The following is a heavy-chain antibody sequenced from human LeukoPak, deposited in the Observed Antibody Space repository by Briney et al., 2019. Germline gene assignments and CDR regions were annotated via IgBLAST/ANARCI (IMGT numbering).Heavy chain of an antibody. CDR3: AKVGAYYGMDV. V-gene: IGHV3-53*01. CDR2: IYSGGTT. Sequence: PGGSLRLSCAASGFTFSSNYMSWVRQAPGKGLEWVSVIYSGGTTNYADSVKGRFTISRDNSKNTVYLQMNSLRADDTAVYYCAKVGAYYGMDVWGQGTTVTVSS. J-gene: IGHJ6*02. CDR1: GFTFSSNY.